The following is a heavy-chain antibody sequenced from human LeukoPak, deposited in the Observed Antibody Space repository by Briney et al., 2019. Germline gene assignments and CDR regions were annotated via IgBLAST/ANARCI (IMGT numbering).Heavy chain of an antibody. V-gene: IGHV3-23*01. CDR1: GFTFNTYA. CDR2: ISENGEST. Sequence: GGSLRLSCAASGFTFNTYAMSWVRQAPGKGLEWVSSISENGESTYYADSVKGRFTISRDNSRNTLYLQMNSLRAEDTAVYYCASYFHYGNYASLWYWGQGTLVTVSS. CDR3: ASYFHYGNYASLWY. J-gene: IGHJ4*02. D-gene: IGHD4-11*01.